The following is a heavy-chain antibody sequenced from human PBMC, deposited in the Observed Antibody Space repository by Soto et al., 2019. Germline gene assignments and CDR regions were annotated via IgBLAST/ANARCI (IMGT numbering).Heavy chain of an antibody. J-gene: IGHJ6*02. V-gene: IGHV4-59*01. CDR1: GGSINTYY. D-gene: IGHD3-10*01. CDR2: IYYTGST. CDR3: AGGPYYFGLDV. Sequence: PSETLSLTCTASGGSINTYYWSWIRQSPGKGLEWIGYIYYTGSTKYNPSLESRVTISVDTSKKQFSLRLNSVTPADTAVYYCAGGPYYFGLDVWGQGTTVTVSS.